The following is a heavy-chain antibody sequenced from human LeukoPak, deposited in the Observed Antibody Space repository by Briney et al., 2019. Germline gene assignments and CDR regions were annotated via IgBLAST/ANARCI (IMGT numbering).Heavy chain of an antibody. J-gene: IGHJ1*01. V-gene: IGHV3-30*02. CDR1: GFTFRTYG. CDR2: IRHHGNDK. Sequence: PGGSLRLSCAASGFTFRTYGMHWVRQAPGKGLEWVAYIRHHGNDKYYADSVRGRFTISRDNSKNTLYLQMNSLRAEDTAVYYCASQKVKYSSSWYGYFQHWGQGTLVTVSS. CDR3: ASQKVKYSSSWYGYFQH. D-gene: IGHD6-13*01.